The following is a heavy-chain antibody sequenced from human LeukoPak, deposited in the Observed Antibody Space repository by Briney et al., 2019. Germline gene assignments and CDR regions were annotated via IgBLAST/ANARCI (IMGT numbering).Heavy chain of an antibody. Sequence: SETLSLTCTVSGGSISSGDYYWSWIRQPPGKGLEWIGYIYYSGSTNYNPSLKSRVTISVDTSKNQFSLKLSSVTAADTAVYYCATFSKRDDAFDIWGQGTMVTVSS. CDR2: IYYSGST. CDR1: GGSISSGDYY. CDR3: ATFSKRDDAFDI. J-gene: IGHJ3*02. D-gene: IGHD6-25*01. V-gene: IGHV4-61*08.